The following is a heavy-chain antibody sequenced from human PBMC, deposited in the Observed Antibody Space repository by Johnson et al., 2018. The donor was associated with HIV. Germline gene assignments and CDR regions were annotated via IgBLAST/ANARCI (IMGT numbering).Heavy chain of an antibody. Sequence: MLLVESGGGLVQPGGSLRLSCAASGITVGTNYMSWVRQAPGKGLEWVSGINWSGGSTGYADSMKGRFTISRDNAKNSLYLQMNSLRAEDTALYYCARDSYLNDDAFDIWGQGTMVTVSS. D-gene: IGHD1-1*01. CDR1: GITVGTNY. CDR3: ARDSYLNDDAFDI. V-gene: IGHV3-20*04. J-gene: IGHJ3*02. CDR2: INWSGGST.